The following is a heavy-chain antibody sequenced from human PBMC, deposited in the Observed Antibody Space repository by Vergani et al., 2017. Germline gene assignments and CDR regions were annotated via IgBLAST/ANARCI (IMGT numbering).Heavy chain of an antibody. CDR1: GGSITSNHYY. CDR2: IYTSGDS. Sequence: QVQLPESGPGLVKPSETLSLTCTVSGGSITSNHYYWSWIRQPAGKGLEWIGRIYTSGDSNYIPSLKSRLTLSVDTSKNQFSLRLTSVTAADTAVYYCARQKDYYMDVWGKGATVTVS. J-gene: IGHJ6*03. CDR3: ARQKDYYMDV. V-gene: IGHV4-4*07.